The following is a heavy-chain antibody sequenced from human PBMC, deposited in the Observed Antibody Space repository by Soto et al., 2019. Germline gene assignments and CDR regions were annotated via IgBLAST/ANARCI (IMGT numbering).Heavy chain of an antibody. V-gene: IGHV4-38-2*01. CDR1: GYSISSGYY. J-gene: IGHJ3*02. Sequence: SETLSLTCAVSGYSISSGYYWGWIRQPPRKGLEWIGSIYHSGSTYYNPSLKSRVTISVDTSKNQFSLKLSSVTAADTAVYYCARASRYSSGWYSTDDAFDIWGQGTMVTVSS. D-gene: IGHD6-19*01. CDR2: IYHSGST. CDR3: ARASRYSSGWYSTDDAFDI.